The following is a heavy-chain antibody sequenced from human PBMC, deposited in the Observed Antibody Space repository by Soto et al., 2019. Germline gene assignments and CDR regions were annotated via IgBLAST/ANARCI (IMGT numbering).Heavy chain of an antibody. CDR2: IIPIFGTA. CDR3: ARVVDIVVVPAATRVFRYNWFDP. J-gene: IGHJ5*02. Sequence: QVQLVQSGAEVKKPGSSVKVSCKASGGTFSSYAISWVRQAPGQGLEWMGGIIPIFGTANYAQKFQGRVTITADESTSTAYMELSSLRSEDTAVYYCARVVDIVVVPAATRVFRYNWFDPWGQGTLVTVSS. CDR1: GGTFSSYA. D-gene: IGHD2-2*03. V-gene: IGHV1-69*01.